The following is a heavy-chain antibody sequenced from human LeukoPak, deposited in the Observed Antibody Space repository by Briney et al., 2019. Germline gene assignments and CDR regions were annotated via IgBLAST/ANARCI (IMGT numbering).Heavy chain of an antibody. D-gene: IGHD3-3*01. CDR2: IYYSGST. V-gene: IGHV4-30-4*01. CDR3: ARASRPYYDFWSGYYGYYGMDV. J-gene: IGHJ6*02. Sequence: SETLSLTCTVSGGSISSGDYYWSWIRQPPGKGLEWIGYIYYSGSTYYNPSLKSRVTISVDTSKNQSSLKLSSVTAADTAVYYCARASRPYYDFWSGYYGYYGMDVWGQGTTVTVSS. CDR1: GGSISSGDYY.